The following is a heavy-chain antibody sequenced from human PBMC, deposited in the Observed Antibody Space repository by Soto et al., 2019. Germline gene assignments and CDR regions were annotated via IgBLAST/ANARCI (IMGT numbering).Heavy chain of an antibody. J-gene: IGHJ6*02. D-gene: IGHD4-4*01. CDR3: LTDRLQWNLNVPTAHYTGLDV. CDR1: GGNFNSYA. V-gene: IGHV1-69*01. CDR2: ITTIFPTT. Sequence: QVQVVQSGPEVKKPGSSVTVSCKASGGNFNSYAFNWVRQAPGQGLEWMGGITTIFPTTNYAQKFQGRVTITVDDSTSSGYMELNSLTSEDTAVYYFLTDRLQWNLNVPTAHYTGLDVWGQWTTVTVSS.